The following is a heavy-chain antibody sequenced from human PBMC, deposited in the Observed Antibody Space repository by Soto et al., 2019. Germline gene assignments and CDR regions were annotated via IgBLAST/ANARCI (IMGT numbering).Heavy chain of an antibody. CDR1: GYTFTGYA. V-gene: IGHV1-3*01. Sequence: GASVKVSCKASGYTFTGYAMHWVRQAPGQRLEWMGWINAGNGNTKYSQKFQGRVTITRDTSANTAYMELSSLISEDTAVYYCARPKDYDDCLGLWGQGTLVTVSS. D-gene: IGHD3-22*01. CDR3: ARPKDYDDCLGL. CDR2: INAGNGNT. J-gene: IGHJ4*02.